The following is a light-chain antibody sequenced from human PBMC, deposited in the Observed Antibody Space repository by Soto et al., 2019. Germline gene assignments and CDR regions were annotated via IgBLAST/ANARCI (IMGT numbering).Light chain of an antibody. CDR2: EVS. J-gene: IGLJ1*01. CDR1: SSDVGGYNR. V-gene: IGLV2-14*01. Sequence: QSALTQSASVSGSPGQSITISCTGTSSDVGGYNRVSRYQQHPGKAPKLMIYEVSNRPSGVSNRFSGSKSGNTASLTISGLQAEDEADYYCASYTSATSYVFGTGTKVTVL. CDR3: ASYTSATSYV.